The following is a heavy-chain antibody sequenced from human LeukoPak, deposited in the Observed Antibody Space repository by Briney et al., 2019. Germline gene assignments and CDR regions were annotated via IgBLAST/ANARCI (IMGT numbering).Heavy chain of an antibody. V-gene: IGHV3-23*01. CDR2: ISGSGGST. CDR1: GFTFSSYA. J-gene: IGHJ4*02. D-gene: IGHD3-9*01. CDR3: ARVLGGPLRGYFDWSSGTLSGPFDY. Sequence: PGGSLRLSCVVSGFTFSSYAMSWVRQAPGKGLEWVSGISGSGGSTYYADSVKGRFTISRDNAKNSLYLQMNSLRAEDTAVYYCARVLGGPLRGYFDWSSGTLSGPFDYWGQGTLVTVSS.